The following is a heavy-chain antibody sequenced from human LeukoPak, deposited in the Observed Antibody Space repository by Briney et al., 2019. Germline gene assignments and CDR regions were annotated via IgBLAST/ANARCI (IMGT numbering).Heavy chain of an antibody. CDR2: IIPIFGTA. D-gene: IGHD3-10*01. J-gene: IGHJ4*02. CDR3: ARDRRYYYGSGSYRYYFDY. V-gene: IGHV1-69*05. Sequence: ASVKVSCKASGGTFSSYAISWVRQAPGQGLEWMGRIIPIFGTANYAQKFQGRVTITTDESTSTAYMELGSLRSEDTAVYYCARDRRYYYGSGSYRYYFDYWGQGTLVTVSS. CDR1: GGTFSSYA.